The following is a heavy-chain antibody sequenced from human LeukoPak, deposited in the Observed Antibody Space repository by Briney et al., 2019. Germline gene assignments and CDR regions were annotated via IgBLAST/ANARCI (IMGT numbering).Heavy chain of an antibody. CDR2: INHCGST. V-gene: IGHV4-34*01. CDR3: ARRFAPSRNDAFDI. CDR1: GGSFSGYY. J-gene: IGHJ3*02. Sequence: SETLSLTCAVYGGSFSGYYWSWIRQPPGKGLEWIGEINHCGSTNYNPSLKSRVTISVDTSKNQFSLKLSSVTASDTAVYYCARRFAPSRNDAFDIWGQGTMVTVSS. D-gene: IGHD3-10*01.